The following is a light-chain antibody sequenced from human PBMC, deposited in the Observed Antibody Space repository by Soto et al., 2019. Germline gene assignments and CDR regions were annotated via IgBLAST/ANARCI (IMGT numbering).Light chain of an antibody. J-gene: IGKJ1*01. CDR1: QTITSNY. CDR2: GAS. Sequence: EIVLTQSPGTLSLSPGERATLSCRASQTITSNYLAWYQQKPGQAPRLLIYGASHRATAIPDTFSGGGSGTDFTLTISRLEPEDLAVFFCQQYCNTPWTFGQGTTVEI. CDR3: QQYCNTPWT. V-gene: IGKV3-20*01.